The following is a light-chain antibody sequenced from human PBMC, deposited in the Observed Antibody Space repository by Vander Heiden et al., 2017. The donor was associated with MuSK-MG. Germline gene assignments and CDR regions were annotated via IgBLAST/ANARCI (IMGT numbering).Light chain of an antibody. CDR2: LGS. V-gene: IGKV2-28*01. J-gene: IGKJ1*01. CDR3: RQTLQTPQT. CDR1: QSLLHRNGYSY. Sequence: DIVMTQSPLSLLVTPGEPASISCRSSQSLLHRNGYSYLDWYLQKPGQSPQFLIYLGSNRASGVPDRFSGSGSGTDFTLKISRVEAEDVGVYYCRQTLQTPQTFGQGTKVEIK.